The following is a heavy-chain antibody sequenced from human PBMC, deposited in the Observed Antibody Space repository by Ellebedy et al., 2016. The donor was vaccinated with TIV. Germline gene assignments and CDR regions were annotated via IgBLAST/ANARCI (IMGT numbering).Heavy chain of an antibody. V-gene: IGHV3-23*01. J-gene: IGHJ4*02. CDR1: GFTFSPYA. Sequence: PGGSLRLSCAASGFTFSPYAMAWVRQAPGKGLEWVSTISHTGTRTYYADSVEGRFTVSRDTSKKTLYLQMNSLRAEDTATYYCVKGRGGGSDSSAPRYYFDYWGLGTLVTVSS. CDR2: ISHTGTRT. CDR3: VKGRGGGSDSSAPRYYFDY. D-gene: IGHD3-22*01.